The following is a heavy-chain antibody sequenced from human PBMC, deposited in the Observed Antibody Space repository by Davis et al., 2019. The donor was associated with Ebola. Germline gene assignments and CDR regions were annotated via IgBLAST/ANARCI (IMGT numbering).Heavy chain of an antibody. J-gene: IGHJ6*02. V-gene: IGHV4-61*05. CDR3: ARRNRRFNYYYGMDV. CDR1: GGSVSSSSHN. D-gene: IGHD1-14*01. Sequence: MPGGSLRLSCTVSGGSVSSSSHNWGWIRQPPGKGLEWIGYIYYSGSTNYNPSLKSRVTISVDTSKNQFSLKLSSVTAADTAVYYCARRNRRFNYYYGMDVWGQGTTVTVSS. CDR2: IYYSGST.